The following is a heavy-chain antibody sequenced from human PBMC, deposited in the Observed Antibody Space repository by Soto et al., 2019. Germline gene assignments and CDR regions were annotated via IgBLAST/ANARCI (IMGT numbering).Heavy chain of an antibody. J-gene: IGHJ4*02. Sequence: SATLSLTYTVSGGSISSYYWSLIRPPPGKGLEWIGYIYYSGSTNYNPSLKSRVTISVDTSKNQFSLKLSSVTAADTAVYYCARSSILWFGESGAFDYWGQGTLVTVSS. D-gene: IGHD3-10*01. CDR2: IYYSGST. CDR1: GGSISSYY. CDR3: ARSSILWFGESGAFDY. V-gene: IGHV4-59*01.